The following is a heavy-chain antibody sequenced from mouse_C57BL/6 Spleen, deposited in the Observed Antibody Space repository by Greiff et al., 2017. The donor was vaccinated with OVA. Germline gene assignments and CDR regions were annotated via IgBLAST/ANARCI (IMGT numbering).Heavy chain of an antibody. D-gene: IGHD2-4*01. CDR1: GYTFTSYW. V-gene: IGHV1-7*01. CDR2: INPSSGYT. J-gene: IGHJ3*01. CDR3: ARSSYDYDMAWFAY. Sequence: VQGVESGAELAKPGASVKLSCKASGYTFTSYWMHWVKQRPGQGLEWIGYINPSSGYTKYNQKFKDKATLTADKSSSTAYMQLSSLTYEDSAVYYCARSSYDYDMAWFAYWGQGTLVTVSA.